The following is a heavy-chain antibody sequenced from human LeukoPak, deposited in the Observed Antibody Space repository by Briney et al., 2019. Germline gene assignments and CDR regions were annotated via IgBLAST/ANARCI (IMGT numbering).Heavy chain of an antibody. Sequence: SQTLSLTCTVSGGSISSGSYYWSCIRPPAGKGLEWIGHIYTSGSTNYNPSLKSRVTISVDTSKNQFSLKLSSVTAADTAVYYCARAPLGSPAWFDPWGQGTLVTVSS. CDR2: IYTSGST. D-gene: IGHD1-26*01. CDR3: ARAPLGSPAWFDP. V-gene: IGHV4-61*09. J-gene: IGHJ5*02. CDR1: GGSISSGSYY.